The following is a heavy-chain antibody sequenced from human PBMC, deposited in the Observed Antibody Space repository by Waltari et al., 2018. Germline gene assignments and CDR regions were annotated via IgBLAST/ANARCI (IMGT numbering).Heavy chain of an antibody. Sequence: EVQLVESGGGLMQPGGSLRLSCVASGFSVYNNYISWVRQAPGKGLEWVSGTYSDGGTFYAGSVKGRFTISRDNSNNTLYLQMNSLRAEDTAVYYCARGHHSNYNTYFYGMDVWGQGTTVTVSS. CDR1: GFSVYNNY. J-gene: IGHJ6*02. CDR2: TYSDGGT. D-gene: IGHD3-10*01. CDR3: ARGHHSNYNTYFYGMDV. V-gene: IGHV3-53*01.